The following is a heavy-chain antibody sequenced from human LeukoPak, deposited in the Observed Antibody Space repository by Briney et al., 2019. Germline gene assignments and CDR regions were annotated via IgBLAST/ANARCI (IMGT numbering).Heavy chain of an antibody. V-gene: IGHV4-30-2*01. CDR1: GGSISSGGYS. CDR3: ARAYGDYVGYFQH. CDR2: IYHSGST. J-gene: IGHJ1*01. D-gene: IGHD4-17*01. Sequence: SQTLSLTCAVSGGSISSGGYSWSWIRQPPGKGLEWIGYIYHSGSTYYIPSLKSRVTISVDRSKNQFSLKLGSVTAADTAVYYCARAYGDYVGYFQHWGQGTLVTVSS.